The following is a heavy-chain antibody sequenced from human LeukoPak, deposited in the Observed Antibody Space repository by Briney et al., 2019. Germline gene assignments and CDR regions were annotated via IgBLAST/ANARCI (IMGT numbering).Heavy chain of an antibody. V-gene: IGHV1-69*01. Sequence: SVKVSCKASGGTFSSYAISWVRQAPGQGLEWMGGIIPIFGTANYAQKFQGRVTITADESTRTAYMELSSLRSEDTAVYYCARVADFWSGYYAPHFDYWGQGTLVTVSS. CDR1: GGTFSSYA. CDR2: IIPIFGTA. D-gene: IGHD3-3*01. CDR3: ARVADFWSGYYAPHFDY. J-gene: IGHJ4*02.